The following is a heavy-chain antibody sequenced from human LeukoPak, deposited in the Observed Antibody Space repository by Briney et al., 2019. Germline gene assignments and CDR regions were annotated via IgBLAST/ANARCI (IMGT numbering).Heavy chain of an antibody. Sequence: PGGSLRLSCAASGFTFSGPPILWVRQASGKGLEWVGRIRSKADNYATAYAASVQGRCTISRDDSKNTAYLQLNSLKIEDTAVYYCTQFNYWGQGALVTVSS. CDR2: IRSKADNYAT. CDR3: TQFNY. CDR1: GFTFSGPP. V-gene: IGHV3-73*01. J-gene: IGHJ4*02. D-gene: IGHD5-24*01.